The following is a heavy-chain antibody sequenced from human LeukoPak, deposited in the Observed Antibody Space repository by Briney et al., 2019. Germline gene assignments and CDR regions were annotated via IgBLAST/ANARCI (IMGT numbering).Heavy chain of an antibody. CDR3: AKRSGSYCSSISCLLGAFDI. Sequence: PGGSLRLSCAASGFTFSSYAMSWVRQAPGKGLEWVSAISGSGGSTYYADSVKGRFTISRDNSKNTLYLQMNSLRAEDTAVYYCAKRSGSYCSSISCLLGAFDIWGQGTMVTVSS. V-gene: IGHV3-23*01. CDR2: ISGSGGST. CDR1: GFTFSSYA. D-gene: IGHD2-2*01. J-gene: IGHJ3*02.